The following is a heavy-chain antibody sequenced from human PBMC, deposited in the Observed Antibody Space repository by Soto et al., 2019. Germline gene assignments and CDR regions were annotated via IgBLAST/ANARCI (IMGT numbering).Heavy chain of an antibody. Sequence: EVQLLESGGGLVQPGGSLSLSCATSGFAFTSSAMAWVRQTPGKGLQWVSAITDAGGGTYYADSVKGRFTISRDNSKKTMQLPKNCLSAEDTALDVFAKGPPSPKLGVRSQWGQSTVVTVS. CDR2: ITDAGGGT. CDR1: GFAFTSSA. V-gene: IGHV3-23*01. J-gene: IGHJ4*02. CDR3: AKGPPSPKLGVRSQ. D-gene: IGHD3-16*01.